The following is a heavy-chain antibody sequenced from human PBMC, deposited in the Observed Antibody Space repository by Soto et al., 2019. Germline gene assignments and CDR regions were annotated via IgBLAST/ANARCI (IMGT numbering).Heavy chain of an antibody. Sequence: SETLSLTCTVCGGSIRSYYWSWIRQPPGKGLEWIGYIYYSGSTNYNPSLKSRVTISVDTSKNQLSLKLSSVTAADTAVYYCARGSPKLEIGNNVSFDYWVQGTLVTVSS. CDR1: GGSIRSYY. V-gene: IGHV4-59*12. J-gene: IGHJ4*02. CDR3: ARGSPKLEIGNNVSFDY. D-gene: IGHD1-1*01. CDR2: IYYSGST.